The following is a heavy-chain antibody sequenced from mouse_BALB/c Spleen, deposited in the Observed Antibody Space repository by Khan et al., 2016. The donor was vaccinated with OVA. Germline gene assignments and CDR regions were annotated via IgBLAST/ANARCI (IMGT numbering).Heavy chain of an antibody. J-gene: IGHJ3*01. D-gene: IGHD3-2*02. CDR1: GFAFSTYD. Sequence: EVELVEPGGGLVKPGGSLKLSCAAFGFAFSTYDMSWVRHTPAKRLAWVATISSSGTYTYNSVSVKGRFTISRANARNTLYLQMSSCRFEVSGLYYGVRDQTAQATLRFAYWGQGTLVTVAT. V-gene: IGHV5-9*02. CDR2: ISSSGTYT. CDR3: VRDQTAQATLRFAY.